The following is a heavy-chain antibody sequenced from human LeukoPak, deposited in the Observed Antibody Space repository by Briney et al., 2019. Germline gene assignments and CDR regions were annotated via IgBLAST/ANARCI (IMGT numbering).Heavy chain of an antibody. Sequence: GSLRLSCVASGFTVSSYYMSWVRQAPGKGLEWIGSIYYSGSTYYNPSLKSGGTTSVDTSNNQSALKLSSLTAADTAVYYCARLENSSCVTSWGQGTLVTVSS. CDR3: ARLENSSCVTS. J-gene: IGHJ4*02. D-gene: IGHD6-13*01. V-gene: IGHV4-39*01. CDR2: IYYSGST. CDR1: GFTVSSYY.